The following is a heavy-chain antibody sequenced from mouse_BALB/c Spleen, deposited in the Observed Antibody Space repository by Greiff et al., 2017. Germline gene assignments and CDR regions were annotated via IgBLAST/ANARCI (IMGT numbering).Heavy chain of an antibody. Sequence: EVKLMESGGGLVQPGGSMKLSCVASGFTFSNYWMNWVRQSPEKGLEWVAEIRLKSNNYATHYAESVKGRFTISRDDSKSSVYLQMNNLRAEDTGIYYCTRLDYGNSWFAYWGQGTLVTVSA. D-gene: IGHD2-1*01. J-gene: IGHJ3*01. CDR3: TRLDYGNSWFAY. CDR1: GFTFSNYW. V-gene: IGHV6-6*02. CDR2: IRLKSNNYAT.